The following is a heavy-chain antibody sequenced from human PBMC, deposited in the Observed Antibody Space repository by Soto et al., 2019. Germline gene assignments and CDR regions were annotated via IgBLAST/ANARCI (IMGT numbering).Heavy chain of an antibody. Sequence: SETLSLTCAVSSGSIDNVYWWSWIRQPPGKGLEWIGYIYDSGSTYYNPSLKSRVTISVDTSKNQFSLKLTSVTAADTAVYYCAAPPRYWGQGTLVTVSS. CDR2: IYDSGST. D-gene: IGHD6-6*01. CDR3: AAPPRY. CDR1: SGSIDNVYW. J-gene: IGHJ4*02. V-gene: IGHV4-59*01.